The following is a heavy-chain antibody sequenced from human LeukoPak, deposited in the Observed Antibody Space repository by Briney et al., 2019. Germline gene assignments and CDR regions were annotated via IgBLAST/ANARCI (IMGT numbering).Heavy chain of an antibody. D-gene: IGHD1-26*01. CDR2: IDTKSGAT. CDR3: VTNDVGLHTGLGY. Sequence: ASVTVSCKASGYTFTDYLLHWVRQAPGQGLEWMGWIDTKSGATKFAQKFQARVTMTSDTSITTAYMDLSSLTSDDTAVYYCVTNDVGLHTGLGYWGRGTLVTVSS. CDR1: GYTFTDYL. V-gene: IGHV1-2*02. J-gene: IGHJ4*02.